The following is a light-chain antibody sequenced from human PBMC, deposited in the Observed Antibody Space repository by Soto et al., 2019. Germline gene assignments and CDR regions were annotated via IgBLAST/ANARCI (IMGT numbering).Light chain of an antibody. CDR2: DNN. Sequence: QSVLTQPPSMSGAPGQRVTISCTGSSYNIGAGYDVHWYQQHPGTAPKLLIFDNNNRPSGVPDRFSGSKSDTSASLAITGLQAEDEADYYCQSFDTSLSGFVVFGGGTKLTVL. CDR1: SYNIGAGYD. J-gene: IGLJ2*01. V-gene: IGLV1-40*01. CDR3: QSFDTSLSGFVV.